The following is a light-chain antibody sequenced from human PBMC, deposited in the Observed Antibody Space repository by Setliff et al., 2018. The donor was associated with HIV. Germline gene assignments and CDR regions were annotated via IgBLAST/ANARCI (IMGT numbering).Light chain of an antibody. CDR3: NSYASSNSFV. CDR2: EIT. Sequence: LTQPPSASGSPGQSVTISCTGTSSDIGGYNYVSWYQQHPGKAPKLLIYEITKRPSGVPDRFSGSKSGNTASLTVSGLQAEDEADYYCNSYASSNSFVFGTGTKVTVL. J-gene: IGLJ1*01. CDR1: SSDIGGYNY. V-gene: IGLV2-8*01.